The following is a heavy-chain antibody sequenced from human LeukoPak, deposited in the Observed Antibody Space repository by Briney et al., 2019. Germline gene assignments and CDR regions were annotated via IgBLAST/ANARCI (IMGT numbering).Heavy chain of an antibody. CDR3: ARAQQWLDTYWFDP. CDR2: ISSSGSTI. CDR1: GFTFSSYE. Sequence: PGGSLRLSCAASGFTFSSYEMNWVRQAPGKGLEWVSYISSSGSTIYYADSVKGRFTISRDNAKNSLYLQMNSLRAEDTAVYYCARAQQWLDTYWFDPWGQGTLVTVSS. D-gene: IGHD6-19*01. J-gene: IGHJ5*02. V-gene: IGHV3-48*03.